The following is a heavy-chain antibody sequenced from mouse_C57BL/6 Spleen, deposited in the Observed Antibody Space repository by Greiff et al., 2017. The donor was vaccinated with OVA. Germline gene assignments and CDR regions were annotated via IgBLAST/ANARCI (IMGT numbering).Heavy chain of an antibody. CDR1: GYTFTDYY. Sequence: EVQLQQSGPELVKPGASVKISCKASGYTFTDYYMNWVKQSHGKSLEWIGDINPNNGGTSYNQTFKGKATLTVDKSSITAYMELRSLTSEDSAVYYCAREATVVATRAMDYWGQGTSVTVSS. D-gene: IGHD1-1*01. V-gene: IGHV1-26*01. J-gene: IGHJ4*01. CDR3: AREATVVATRAMDY. CDR2: INPNNGGT.